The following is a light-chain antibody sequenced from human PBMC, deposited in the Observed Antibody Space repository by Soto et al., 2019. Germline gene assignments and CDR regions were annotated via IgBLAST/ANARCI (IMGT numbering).Light chain of an antibody. J-gene: IGKJ1*01. CDR1: QSVSNSY. V-gene: IGKV3-20*01. CDR2: GAS. CDR3: QHYGSSPQT. Sequence: ESVLTQSPGTLSLCPGERATLSCSASQSVSNSYLAWYQQRRGQAPRLLIYGASSRATGIPDRFSGSGSGTEFILSITRLEPEDFAMYYFQHYGSSPQTFGQGTKVDIK.